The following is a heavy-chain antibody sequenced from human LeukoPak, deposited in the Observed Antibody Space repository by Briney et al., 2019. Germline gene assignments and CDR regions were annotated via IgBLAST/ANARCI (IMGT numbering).Heavy chain of an antibody. J-gene: IGHJ3*02. Sequence: AAVKVSCKASGYSFNSQGMNWVRQAPGQGLEWMGWINTDSGNPTYAQGFTGRFVFSLDSSVSTAYLQISNLMPEDTAKYYCAREILRFDIWGQGTMVTVSS. CDR1: GYSFNSQG. CDR2: INTDSGNP. CDR3: AREILRFDI. V-gene: IGHV7-4-1*02.